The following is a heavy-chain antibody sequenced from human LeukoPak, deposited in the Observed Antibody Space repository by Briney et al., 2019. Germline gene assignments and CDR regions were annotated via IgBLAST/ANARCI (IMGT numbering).Heavy chain of an antibody. CDR1: GYTFTGYY. V-gene: IGHV1-2*02. D-gene: IGHD6-13*01. CDR2: INPNSGGT. Sequence: ASVKVSCKASGYTFTGYYMHWVRQAPGQGLEWMGWINPNSGGTNYAQKFQGRVTMTRDTSISTAYMELSRLRSDDTAVYYCARDAISSSWYGFDYWGQGTLVTVSS. J-gene: IGHJ4*02. CDR3: ARDAISSSWYGFDY.